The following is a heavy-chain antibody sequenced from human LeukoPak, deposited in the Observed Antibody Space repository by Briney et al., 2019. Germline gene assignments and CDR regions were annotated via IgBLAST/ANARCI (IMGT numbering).Heavy chain of an antibody. CDR1: GGSFSGYY. CDR2: INHSGST. V-gene: IGHV4-34*01. D-gene: IGHD6-19*01. Sequence: PSETLSLTCAVYGGSFSGYYWSWIRQPPGKGLEWIGEINHSGSTNYNPSLKSRVTISVDTSKNQFSLKLSSATAADTAVYYCARGLIYSSGWIYYFDYWGQGTLVTVSS. J-gene: IGHJ4*02. CDR3: ARGLIYSSGWIYYFDY.